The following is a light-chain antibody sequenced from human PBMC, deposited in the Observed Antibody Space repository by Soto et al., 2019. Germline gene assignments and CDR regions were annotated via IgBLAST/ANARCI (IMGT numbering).Light chain of an antibody. Sequence: DIQLTQSPSFLSASVGDRVTITCRASQGISTYLAWYLQRPGKAPKLLIYGGSTLQSGVPSRFSGSGSGTEFTLTISSLQPEDFGTYYCQQLNSDWYAFGQGTKLEIK. V-gene: IGKV1-9*01. CDR1: QGISTY. J-gene: IGKJ2*01. CDR2: GGS. CDR3: QQLNSDWYA.